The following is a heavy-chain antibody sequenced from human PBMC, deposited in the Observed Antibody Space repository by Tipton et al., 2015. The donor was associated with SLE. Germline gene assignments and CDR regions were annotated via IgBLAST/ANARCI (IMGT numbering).Heavy chain of an antibody. J-gene: IGHJ6*02. V-gene: IGHV4-34*01. CDR3: ARGEFVVVVAATYYYFGMDV. CDR2: INHSGST. Sequence: TLSLTCAVYGGSFSGYYWSWIRQPPGKGLEWIGEINHSGSTNYNPPLKSRVTISVDTSKNQFSLKLSSVTAADTAVYYCARGEFVVVVAATYYYFGMDVWGHG. D-gene: IGHD2-15*01. CDR1: GGSFSGYY.